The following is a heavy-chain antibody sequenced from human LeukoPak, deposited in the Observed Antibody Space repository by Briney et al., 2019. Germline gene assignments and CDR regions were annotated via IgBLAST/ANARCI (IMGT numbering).Heavy chain of an antibody. Sequence: SETLSLTCSVSGDSISPYYWSWIRQPAGKGLEWIGRIYTSGTTYYNPSLKSRVTFSLDTSKNHFSLKLTSVTAADTAVYYCATKTAPPRRVDSSDIWGQGTMVTVSS. J-gene: IGHJ3*02. CDR3: ATKTAPPRRVDSSDI. CDR2: IYTSGTT. D-gene: IGHD5-18*01. V-gene: IGHV4-4*07. CDR1: GDSISPYY.